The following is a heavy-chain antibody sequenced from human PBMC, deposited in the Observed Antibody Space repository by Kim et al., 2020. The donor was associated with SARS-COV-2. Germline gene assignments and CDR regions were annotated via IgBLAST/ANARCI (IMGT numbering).Heavy chain of an antibody. D-gene: IGHD6-13*01. Sequence: GGSLRLSCEASGFTFSSYAMNWVRQAPGKGFEWVAIIWYDERNKYYADSVRGRFTISRDNPKNTVYLQMNSLRPEDTALYYCAKDIASAATDYYYALDVWGQGTTVTVSS. CDR3: AKDIASAATDYYYALDV. J-gene: IGHJ6*02. CDR2: IWYDERNK. CDR1: GFTFSSYA. V-gene: IGHV3-33*06.